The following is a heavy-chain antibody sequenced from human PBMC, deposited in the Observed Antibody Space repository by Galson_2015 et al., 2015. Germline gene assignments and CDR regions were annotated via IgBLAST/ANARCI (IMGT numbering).Heavy chain of an antibody. D-gene: IGHD3-22*01. J-gene: IGHJ2*01. Sequence: SLRLSCAASGFTFGDYAMSWFRQAPGKGLEWVGFIRSRAYGGTTEYAASVKGRFTISRDDSKSIAYLQMNSLKTEDTAVYYCTRGPGRVVVIYWYFELWGRGTLVTVSS. CDR3: TRGPGRVVVIYWYFEL. V-gene: IGHV3-49*03. CDR2: IRSRAYGGTT. CDR1: GFTFGDYA.